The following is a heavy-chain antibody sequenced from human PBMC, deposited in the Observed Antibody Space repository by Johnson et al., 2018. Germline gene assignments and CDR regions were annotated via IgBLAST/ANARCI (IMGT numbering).Heavy chain of an antibody. D-gene: IGHD6-13*01. J-gene: IGHJ6*03. CDR2: YSARHDYP. CDR1: GFTFSTHA. CDR3: AKGQHHKYLDA. V-gene: IGHV3-23*04. Sequence: VQLVQSGGGLAQPGGSLRLSCEASGFTFSTHAMSWVRQIPGKGLEWVSSYSARHDYPHYADPVKGRFTISKDTSTNTLYLQMDSLRAEDTALYSCAKGQHHKYLDAWGKGTTVTVSS.